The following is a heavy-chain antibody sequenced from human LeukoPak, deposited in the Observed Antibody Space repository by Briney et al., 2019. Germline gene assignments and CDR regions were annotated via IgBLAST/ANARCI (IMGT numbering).Heavy chain of an antibody. J-gene: IGHJ4*02. CDR1: GITFSSYS. CDR3: ERAISGWYWD. D-gene: IGHD6-19*01. Sequence: GGSLRLSCAASGITFSSYSMNWVRQAPGKGLEWGSSISSSSSYIYYADSVKGRCTTSRDNAKNSLYMQMNTLRAEDTAVYYCERAISGWYWDCGQGTLVTVSS. CDR2: ISSSSSYI. V-gene: IGHV3-21*01.